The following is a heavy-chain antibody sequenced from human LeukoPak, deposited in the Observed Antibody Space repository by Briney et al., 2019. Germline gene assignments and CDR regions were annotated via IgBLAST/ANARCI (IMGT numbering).Heavy chain of an antibody. CDR2: IWYDGSNK. J-gene: IGHJ4*02. Sequence: PGRSLRLSCAASGFTFSSYGMHWVRQTPGKGLEWVAVIWYDGSNKYYADSVKGRFTISRDNSKNTLYLQMNSLRAEDTAVYYCARDQPGSSWLDYWGQGTLVTVSS. CDR3: ARDQPGSSWLDY. V-gene: IGHV3-33*01. CDR1: GFTFSSYG. D-gene: IGHD6-13*01.